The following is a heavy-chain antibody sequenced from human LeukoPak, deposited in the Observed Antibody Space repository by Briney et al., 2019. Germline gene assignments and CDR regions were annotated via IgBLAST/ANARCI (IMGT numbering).Heavy chain of an antibody. CDR3: ARATSSYFYYMDV. J-gene: IGHJ6*03. CDR1: GGSFSGYY. Sequence: SETLSLTCAVYGGSFSGYYWSWIRQPPGKGLEWIGEINHSGSTNYNPSLKSRVTISVDTSKNQFSLKLSSVTAADTAVYYCARATSSYFYYMDVWGKGTTVTISS. CDR2: INHSGST. D-gene: IGHD5-12*01. V-gene: IGHV4-34*01.